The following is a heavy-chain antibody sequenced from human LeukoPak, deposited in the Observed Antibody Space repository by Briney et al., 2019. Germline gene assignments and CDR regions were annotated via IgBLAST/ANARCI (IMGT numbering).Heavy chain of an antibody. CDR3: AILPGYSSSWYEVDY. CDR1: GFTFSSYA. V-gene: IGHV3-23*01. Sequence: GGSLRLSCAASGFTFSSYAMSWVRQAPGKGLEWVSGISGSGGSTYYADSVKGRFTISRDNSKNTLYLQMNSPRAEDTAVYYCAILPGYSSSWYEVDYWGQGTLVAVSS. D-gene: IGHD6-13*01. J-gene: IGHJ4*02. CDR2: ISGSGGST.